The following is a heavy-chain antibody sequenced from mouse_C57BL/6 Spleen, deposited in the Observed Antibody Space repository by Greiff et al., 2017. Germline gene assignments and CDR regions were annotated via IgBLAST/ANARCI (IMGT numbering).Heavy chain of an antibody. Sequence: VQLQQSGPELVKPGASVKISCKASGYAFSSSWMNWVKQRPGKGLEWIGRIYPGDGDTNYNGKFKGKATLTADKSSSTAYMQLSSLTSEDSAVYFCARDYGNPYFDYWGQGTTLTVSS. D-gene: IGHD2-1*01. V-gene: IGHV1-82*01. CDR2: IYPGDGDT. CDR3: ARDYGNPYFDY. J-gene: IGHJ2*01. CDR1: GYAFSSSW.